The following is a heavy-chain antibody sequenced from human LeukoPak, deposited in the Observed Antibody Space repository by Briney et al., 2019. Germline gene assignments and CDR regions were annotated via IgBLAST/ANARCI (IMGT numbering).Heavy chain of an antibody. CDR2: INPKSGGT. Sequence: ASVKVSCKASGYTFIGYYMHWVRQAPGQGLEWVGWINPKSGGTKYAQKFQGRVTMTRDTSISTSYMELSSLRSDDTAVYYCARDVASSWFDPWGQGTLVTVSS. CDR1: GYTFIGYY. J-gene: IGHJ5*02. D-gene: IGHD2-21*01. V-gene: IGHV1-2*02. CDR3: ARDVASSWFDP.